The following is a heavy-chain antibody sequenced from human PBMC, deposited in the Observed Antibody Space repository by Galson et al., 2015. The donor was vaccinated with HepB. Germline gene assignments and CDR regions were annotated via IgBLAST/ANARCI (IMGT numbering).Heavy chain of an antibody. V-gene: IGHV1-3*01. Sequence: SVKVSCKASGYIFTSYAMHWVRQAPGQRLEWMGWINAGNGDTKYSQKFQGRVTITRDTSASTAYMELRSLRSEDTAVYYCARWGRVTPYGAGHYYYYMDAWGKGTTVTVSS. J-gene: IGHJ6*03. CDR2: INAGNGDT. D-gene: IGHD2-21*02. CDR3: ARWGRVTPYGAGHYYYYMDA. CDR1: GYIFTSYA.